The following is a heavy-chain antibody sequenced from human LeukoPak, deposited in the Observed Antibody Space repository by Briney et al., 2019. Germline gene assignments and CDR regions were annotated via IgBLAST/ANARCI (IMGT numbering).Heavy chain of an antibody. CDR3: ARVGIVGAKGNYFDY. J-gene: IGHJ4*02. CDR2: IYYSGST. V-gene: IGHV4-31*03. D-gene: IGHD1-26*01. CDR1: GGSISSSSYY. Sequence: SETLSLTCTVSGGSISSSSYYWGWIRQPPGKGLGWIGYIYYSGSTYYNPSLKSRVTISVDTSKNQFSLKLSSVTAADTAVYYCARVGIVGAKGNYFDYWGQGTLVTVSS.